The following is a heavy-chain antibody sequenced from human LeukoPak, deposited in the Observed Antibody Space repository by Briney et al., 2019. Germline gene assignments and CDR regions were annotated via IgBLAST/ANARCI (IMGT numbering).Heavy chain of an antibody. Sequence: GGSLRLSCAASGFTFSSYGMHWVRQAPGKGLEWVAFIRYDGSNKYYADSVKGRFTISRDNSKNTLYLQMNSLRAEDTAVYYCAKGTGALDAFDIWGQGTMVTVSS. J-gene: IGHJ3*02. V-gene: IGHV3-30*02. CDR3: AKGTGALDAFDI. CDR1: GFTFSSYG. CDR2: IRYDGSNK. D-gene: IGHD1-14*01.